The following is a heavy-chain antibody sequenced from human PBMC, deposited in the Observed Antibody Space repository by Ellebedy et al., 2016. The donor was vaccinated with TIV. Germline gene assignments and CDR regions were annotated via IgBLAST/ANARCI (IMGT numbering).Heavy chain of an antibody. CDR3: ARLLGGVTTTDLG. CDR1: GFTFRSYW. D-gene: IGHD2-8*02. J-gene: IGHJ4*02. Sequence: PGGSLRLSCAASGFTFRSYWMSWVRQAPGKGLEWVANIKQDGSEKYYVDSVKGRFTISRDNAKNSLYLQMNSLRVEDTAVYYCARLLGGVTTTDLGWGQGTLVTVSS. CDR2: IKQDGSEK. V-gene: IGHV3-7*01.